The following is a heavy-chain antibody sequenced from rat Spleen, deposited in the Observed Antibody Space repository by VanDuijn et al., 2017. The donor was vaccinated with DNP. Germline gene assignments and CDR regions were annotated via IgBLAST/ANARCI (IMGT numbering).Heavy chain of an antibody. CDR2: ISTTGSRT. CDR1: GFTFNTYY. J-gene: IGHJ2*01. Sequence: EVQLVESGGGLVQPGRSLKLSCAASGFTFNTYYMAWVRQAPKKGLEWVANISTTGSRTYYPDSVKGRFTISRDNAKSSLYLQMNSLKSEDTATYYCVFNKYEYFDYWGQGVMVTVSS. D-gene: IGHD1-10*01. CDR3: VFNKYEYFDY. V-gene: IGHV5-27*01.